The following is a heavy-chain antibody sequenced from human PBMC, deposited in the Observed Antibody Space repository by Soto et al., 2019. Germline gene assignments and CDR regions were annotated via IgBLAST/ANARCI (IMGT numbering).Heavy chain of an antibody. J-gene: IGHJ4*02. V-gene: IGHV4-39*01. D-gene: IGHD6-13*01. CDR3: ARGVTNSWYYFDY. Sequence: QLQLQESGPGLVKPLETLSLTCTVSGGSISSSPYYWGWIRQPPGKGLDWIGNLYYSGNTYYAPSIKGRVTISVDSSKNQFSLKLNSVTAADTAVYYCARGVTNSWYYFDYWGQGTLVTVSS. CDR2: LYYSGNT. CDR1: GGSISSSPYY.